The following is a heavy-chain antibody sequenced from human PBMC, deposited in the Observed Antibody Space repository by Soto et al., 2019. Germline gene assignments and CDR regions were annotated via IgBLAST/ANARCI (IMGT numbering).Heavy chain of an antibody. CDR3: ARSAIATHWFFDL. J-gene: IGHJ2*01. D-gene: IGHD5-18*01. Sequence: SETLSLTCSVSGGPISSSSYYWGRIRQAPGKGLEWLATIYYTGYTYHNPSHKSHVTISVDTSKDQFSLELTSVTAADTALYYCARSAIATHWFFDLWGRGTLVTVSS. CDR1: GGPISSSSYY. CDR2: IYYTGYT. V-gene: IGHV4-39*01.